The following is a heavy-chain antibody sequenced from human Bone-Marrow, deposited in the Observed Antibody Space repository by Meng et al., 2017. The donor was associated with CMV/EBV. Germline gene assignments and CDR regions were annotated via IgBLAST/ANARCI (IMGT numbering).Heavy chain of an antibody. D-gene: IGHD3-10*01. Sequence: ASVKVSCKASGYTFTSYAMHWVRQAPGQRLEWMGWSNAGNGNTKYSQEFQGRVTITADKSTSTAYMELSSLRSEDTAVYYCATSPITMVRGVILNYWGQGTPVTGSS. CDR1: GYTFTSYA. CDR3: ATSPITMVRGVILNY. CDR2: SNAGNGNT. J-gene: IGHJ4*02. V-gene: IGHV1-3*02.